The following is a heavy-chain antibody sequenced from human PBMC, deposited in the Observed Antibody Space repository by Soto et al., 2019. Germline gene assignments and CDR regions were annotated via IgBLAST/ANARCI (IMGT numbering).Heavy chain of an antibody. Sequence: QVQLVQSGAEVKKPGASVKVSCKASGYTFTSYGISWVRQAPGQGLEWMGWISAYNGNTNYAQKLQGRVTMTTDTSTSTAYMELRSLGSDDTAVYYCASIEVGYCTNGVCPSGYGGQGTLVTVSS. V-gene: IGHV1-18*01. CDR2: ISAYNGNT. D-gene: IGHD2-8*01. CDR1: GYTFTSYG. J-gene: IGHJ4*02. CDR3: ASIEVGYCTNGVCPSGY.